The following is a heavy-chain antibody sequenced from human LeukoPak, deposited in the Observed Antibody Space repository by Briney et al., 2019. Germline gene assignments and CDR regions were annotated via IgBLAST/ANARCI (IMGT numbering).Heavy chain of an antibody. D-gene: IGHD2-2*02. CDR2: IYHSGST. J-gene: IGHJ3*02. Sequence: TSETLSLTCAVSGGSISSSNWWSWVRQPPGKGLEWIGEIYHSGSTNYNPSLKSRVTISVDKSKNQFSLKLSSVTAADTAVYYCASPSGAMSGYCSSTSCYTHDAFDIWGQGTMVTVSS. CDR3: ASPSGAMSGYCSSTSCYTHDAFDI. V-gene: IGHV4-4*02. CDR1: GGSISSSNW.